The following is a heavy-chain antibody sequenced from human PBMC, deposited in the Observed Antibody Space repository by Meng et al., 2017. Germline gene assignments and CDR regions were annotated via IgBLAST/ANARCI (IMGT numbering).Heavy chain of an antibody. CDR2: IYYSGST. V-gene: IGHV4-39*07. CDR3: ARGYHYYYDSSGPFNWFDP. Sequence: QPQRQAPGPGLVNAWETLPPTCTVSGGSISSSSYYWGWIRQPPGKGLEWIGSIYYSGSTYYNPSLKSRVTISVDTSKNQFSLKLSSVTAADTAVYYCARGYHYYYDSSGPFNWFDPWGQGTLVTVSS. CDR1: GGSISSSSYY. D-gene: IGHD3-22*01. J-gene: IGHJ5*02.